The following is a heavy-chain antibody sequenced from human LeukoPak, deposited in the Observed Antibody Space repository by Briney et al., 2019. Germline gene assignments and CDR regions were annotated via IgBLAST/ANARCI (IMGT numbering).Heavy chain of an antibody. D-gene: IGHD3-3*01. CDR2: IIPILGIA. J-gene: IGHJ4*02. CDR3: ARDHSTIFGSPPDY. CDR1: GGTFSSYA. Sequence: ASVKVSCKASGGTFSSYAISWVRQAPGQGLEWMGRIIPILGIANYAQKFQGRVTITADKSTSTAYMELSSLRSEDTAVYYCARDHSTIFGSPPDYWGQGTLVTVSS. V-gene: IGHV1-69*04.